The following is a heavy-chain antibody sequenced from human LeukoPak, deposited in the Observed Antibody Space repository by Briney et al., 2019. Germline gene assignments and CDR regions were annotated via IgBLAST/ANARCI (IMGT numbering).Heavy chain of an antibody. V-gene: IGHV4-30-2*01. D-gene: IGHD7-27*01. CDR3: ARVGPLGYFDY. Sequence: SETLSLTCTVSGGSISSGGYYWSWIRQPPGKGLEWIGYIYHSGSTYYNPSLKSRVTISVDRSKNQFSLKLSSVTAADTAVYYCARVGPLGYFDYWGQGTLVTVSS. J-gene: IGHJ4*02. CDR1: GGSISSGGYY. CDR2: IYHSGST.